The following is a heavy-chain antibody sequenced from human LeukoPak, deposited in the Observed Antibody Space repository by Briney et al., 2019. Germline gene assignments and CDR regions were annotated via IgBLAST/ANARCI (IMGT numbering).Heavy chain of an antibody. CDR1: GFTFSSYW. CDR2: IKSDGSSA. CDR3: ARDLRTPSDTNIAIDY. Sequence: GGSLRLSCAASGFTFSSYWMHWVRHAPGRGLVWVSRIKSDGSSASYADSVKGRFTISRDNDKNTLYLQMNSLRAEGTAVYYCARDLRTPSDTNIAIDYWGQGTLVTVSS. J-gene: IGHJ4*02. V-gene: IGHV3-74*01. D-gene: IGHD4-23*01.